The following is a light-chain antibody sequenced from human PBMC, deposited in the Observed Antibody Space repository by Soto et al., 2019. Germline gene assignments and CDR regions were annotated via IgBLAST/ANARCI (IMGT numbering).Light chain of an antibody. V-gene: IGKV3-11*01. CDR3: QQRDMWPIT. CDR2: DAY. CDR1: QSFRGL. Sequence: EVVLTQSPVTLSLSPGERATLSCRASQSFRGLLAWYQQKPGQPPRLLIYDAYNRATGIPPRFSGSGSGTDFTLTISSLDPEDSAVYYCQQRDMWPITFGQGTRLEIK. J-gene: IGKJ5*01.